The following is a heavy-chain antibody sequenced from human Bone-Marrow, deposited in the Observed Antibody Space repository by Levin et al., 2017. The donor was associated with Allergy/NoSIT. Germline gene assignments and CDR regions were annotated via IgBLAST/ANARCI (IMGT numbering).Heavy chain of an antibody. V-gene: IGHV4-4*02. CDR2: IYHSGLT. D-gene: IGHD3-10*01. CDR3: AKNGPDVLRGHWFDP. CDR1: GDSISSGNW. J-gene: IGHJ5*02. Sequence: SETLSLTCAVSGDSISSGNWWSWVRLAPGKGLEWIGEIYHSGLTNYNPSLKSRVTMSVDKSNNIFFLNLVAVTAADSAVYYCAKNGPDVLRGHWFDPWGQGTLVIVSS.